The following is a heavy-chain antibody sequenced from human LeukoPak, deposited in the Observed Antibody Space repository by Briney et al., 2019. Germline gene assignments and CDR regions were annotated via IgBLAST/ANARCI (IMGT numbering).Heavy chain of an antibody. V-gene: IGHV3-21*01. CDR2: ISSGSSYI. CDR3: ARDLGGVAAAGTILH. D-gene: IGHD6-13*01. CDR1: GFNVSANY. J-gene: IGHJ4*02. Sequence: KPGGSLRLSCEVSGFNVSANYLSWVRQAPGKGLVWVSSISSGSSYIYYADSVKGRFTISRDNAKNSLYLQMNSLRAEDTAVYYCARDLGGVAAAGTILHWGQGTLVTVSS.